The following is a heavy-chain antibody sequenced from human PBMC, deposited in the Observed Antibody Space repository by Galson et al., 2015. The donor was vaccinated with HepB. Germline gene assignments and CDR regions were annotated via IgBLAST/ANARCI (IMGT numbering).Heavy chain of an antibody. CDR1: GYTFSSYS. V-gene: IGHV1-18*01. CDR3: ARGALVAVVGATQNNWFDP. J-gene: IGHJ5*02. CDR2: INAYNGHT. D-gene: IGHD2-15*01. Sequence: SVKVSCKAYGYTFSSYSITWVRQAPGRGLEWMGWINAYNGHTEYSQKFRGRVTMTADTSTTTAYMELRSLRLDDTAVYYCARGALVAVVGATQNNWFDPWGQGTLVTVSS.